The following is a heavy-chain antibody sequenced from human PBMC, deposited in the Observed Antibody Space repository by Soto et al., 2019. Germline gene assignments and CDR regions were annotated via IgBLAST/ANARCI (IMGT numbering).Heavy chain of an antibody. J-gene: IGHJ4*02. CDR1: GFTFSSYA. V-gene: IGHV3-23*01. Sequence: EVQLLESGGGLVQPGGSLRLSCAASGFTFSSYAMNWVRQAPGKGLEWVSVISGSGGSTYYADSVKGRFTISRDNSKNTLYPQMTSLGAEDTAVYYCARRSSSWYFDYWGQGTLVTVSS. CDR3: ARRSSSWYFDY. D-gene: IGHD6-13*01. CDR2: ISGSGGST.